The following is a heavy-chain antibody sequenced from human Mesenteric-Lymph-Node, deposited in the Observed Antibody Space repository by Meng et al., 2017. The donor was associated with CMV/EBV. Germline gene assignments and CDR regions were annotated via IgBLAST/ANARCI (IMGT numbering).Heavy chain of an antibody. D-gene: IGHD3-22*01. CDR1: GYIFTGYY. V-gene: IGHV1-2*02. J-gene: IGHJ4*02. Sequence: ASVKVSCKTSGYIFTGYYMYWVRQAPGQGLEWMGWINPNSGGTNYAQKFQGRVTMTRDTSISTAFMELTSLRSDDTAIYFCARALQLTSPNYYDSSGYYFDLDYFDYWGQGTLVTVSS. CDR2: INPNSGGT. CDR3: ARALQLTSPNYYDSSGYYFDLDYFDY.